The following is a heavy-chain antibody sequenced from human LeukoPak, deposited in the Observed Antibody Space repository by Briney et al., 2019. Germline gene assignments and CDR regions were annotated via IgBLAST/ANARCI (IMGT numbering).Heavy chain of an antibody. J-gene: IGHJ6*02. D-gene: IGHD1-26*01. CDR3: ARDRGGFYGMDV. Sequence: GGSLRLSCAASGFTFSDHYMDWVRQAPGKRLKWVGRVRKKANSYTTEYAASVKGRFTISRDDSKNSLYLQMNSLKTEDTAVYYCARDRGGFYGMDVWGQGTTVTVSS. CDR2: VRKKANSYTT. V-gene: IGHV3-72*01. CDR1: GFTFSDHY.